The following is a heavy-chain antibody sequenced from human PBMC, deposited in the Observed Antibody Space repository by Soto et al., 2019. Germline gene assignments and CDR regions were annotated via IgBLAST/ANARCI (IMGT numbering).Heavy chain of an antibody. CDR1: GYTFTGYY. CDR2: INPNSGGT. D-gene: IGHD1-26*01. Sequence: QVQLVQSGAEVKKPGASVKVSCKASGYTFTGYYMHWVRQAPGQGLEWMGWINPNSGGTNYAQKFQGWLPMTRDRSISTAYMELSRLRSDDTAVYYCATQRSEWELSFDYWGQGTLVTVSS. V-gene: IGHV1-2*04. J-gene: IGHJ4*02. CDR3: ATQRSEWELSFDY.